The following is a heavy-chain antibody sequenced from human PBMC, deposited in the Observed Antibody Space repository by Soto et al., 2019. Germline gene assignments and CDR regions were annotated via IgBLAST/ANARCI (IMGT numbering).Heavy chain of an antibody. CDR3: AALIAAAGPPHSPRYYYGMDV. CDR1: GGTFSSYA. V-gene: IGHV1-69*12. D-gene: IGHD6-13*01. J-gene: IGHJ6*02. CDR2: IIPIFGTA. Sequence: QVQLVQSGAEVKKPGSSVKVSCKASGGTFSSYAISWVRQAPGQGLEWMGGIIPIFGTADYAQKFQGRVTITAHDSTSTAYMELTSLRPEDTPVDYCAALIAAAGPPHSPRYYYGMDVWGQGTTVTVSS.